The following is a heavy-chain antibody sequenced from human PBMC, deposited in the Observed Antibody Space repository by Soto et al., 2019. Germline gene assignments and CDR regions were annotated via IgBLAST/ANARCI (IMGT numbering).Heavy chain of an antibody. CDR3: AQTLGLAVAGPGRFDL. CDR2: ITPFFGTA. CDR1: GGTFSKYA. V-gene: IGHV1-69*12. Sequence: QVQLVQSGAEVKKPGSSVKVSSKASGGTFSKYAISWVRQAPGQGLEWMGGITPFFGTAKYAQKFQGRVTITADESMSTAYMELSRLRSEDTAVYYCAQTLGLAVAGPGRFDLWGRGTLVTVSS. J-gene: IGHJ2*01. D-gene: IGHD6-19*01.